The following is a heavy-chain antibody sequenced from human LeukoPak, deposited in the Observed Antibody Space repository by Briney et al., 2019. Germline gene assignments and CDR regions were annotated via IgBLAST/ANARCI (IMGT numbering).Heavy chain of an antibody. J-gene: IGHJ4*02. CDR1: GYSISSGYY. CDR2: IYHSGST. D-gene: IGHD4-23*01. V-gene: IGHV4-38-2*02. Sequence: KASETLSLTCTASGYSISSGYYWGWIRQPPGKGLEWIGSIYHSGSTYYNPSLKSRVTISVDTSKNQFSLKLSSVTAADTAVYYCASAHYGGLVYWGQGTLVTVSS. CDR3: ASAHYGGLVY.